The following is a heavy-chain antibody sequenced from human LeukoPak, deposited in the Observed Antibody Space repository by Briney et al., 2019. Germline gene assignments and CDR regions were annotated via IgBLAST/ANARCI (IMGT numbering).Heavy chain of an antibody. Sequence: GGSLRLSCAASGFTFSSYSMNWVRQAPGKGLEWVSSISSSRSYIYYADSLKGLFTISRDNAKNSLYLQMNSLRAEDTAVYYCASPIPSESSSWYLDAFDIWGQGTMVTVSS. CDR1: GFTFSSYS. CDR3: ASPIPSESSSWYLDAFDI. CDR2: ISSSRSYI. D-gene: IGHD6-13*01. J-gene: IGHJ3*02. V-gene: IGHV3-21*01.